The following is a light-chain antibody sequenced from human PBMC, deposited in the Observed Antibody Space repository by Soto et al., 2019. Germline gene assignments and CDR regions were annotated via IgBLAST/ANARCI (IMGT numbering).Light chain of an antibody. CDR1: QSVSTS. V-gene: IGKV3-15*01. CDR3: QQYSNWPPFT. J-gene: IGKJ2*01. Sequence: EIVMTQSPATLSVSPGERAILSCRASQSVSTSLAWYQKKPGQAPKLLIFGASTRATGIPARFSGSGSGTEFTLTISSLQSEDLAVYYCQQYSNWPPFTFGQGTKLE. CDR2: GAS.